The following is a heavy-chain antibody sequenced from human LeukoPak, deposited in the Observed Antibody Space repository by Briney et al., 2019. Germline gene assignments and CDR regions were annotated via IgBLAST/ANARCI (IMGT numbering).Heavy chain of an antibody. D-gene: IGHD1-26*01. Sequence: GGCLRLSCAASGFTFSSYSMNWVRQAPGKGLKWVSSISSSSSYIYYADSVKGRFTISRDNAKNTLYLQMNSLGAGDTAVYYCTRGDFYVGAQDYWGQGTLVAVSS. CDR3: TRGDFYVGAQDY. V-gene: IGHV3-21*01. J-gene: IGHJ4*02. CDR1: GFTFSSYS. CDR2: ISSSSSYI.